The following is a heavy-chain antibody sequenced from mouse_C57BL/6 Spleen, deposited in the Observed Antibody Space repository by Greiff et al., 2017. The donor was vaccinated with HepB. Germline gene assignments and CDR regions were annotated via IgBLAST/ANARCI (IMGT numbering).Heavy chain of an antibody. V-gene: IGHV1-26*01. CDR2: INPNNGGT. J-gene: IGHJ4*01. Sequence: EVQLQQSGPELVKPGASVKISCKASGYTFTDYYMNWVKQSHGKSLEWIGDINPNNGGTSYNQKFKGKATLTVDKSSSTAYMELRSLTSEDSAVYYCARRPFTTGGAMDYWGQGTSVTVSS. CDR1: GYTFTDYY. D-gene: IGHD1-1*01. CDR3: ARRPFTTGGAMDY.